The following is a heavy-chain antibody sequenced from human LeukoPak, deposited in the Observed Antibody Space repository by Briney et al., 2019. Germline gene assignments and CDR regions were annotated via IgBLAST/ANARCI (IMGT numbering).Heavy chain of an antibody. CDR1: GFTFSHYA. CDR3: AREWYDSSGQHFPYDS. CDR2: ILYDGSNE. V-gene: IGHV3-30-3*01. D-gene: IGHD3-22*01. Sequence: PGGSLRLSCAASGFTFSHYAIHWVRQAPGKGLECVAHILYDGSNEYYADSVKGRFSISRDNSKNTLYLQMNSLRAEDTAVYYCAREWYDSSGQHFPYDSWGQGTLVSVSS. J-gene: IGHJ4*02.